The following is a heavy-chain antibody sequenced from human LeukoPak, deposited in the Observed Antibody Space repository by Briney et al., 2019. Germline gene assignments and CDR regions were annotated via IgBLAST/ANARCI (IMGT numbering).Heavy chain of an antibody. Sequence: SETPSLTCAVYGGSFSGYYWSWIRQPPGKGLEWIGEINHSGSTNYSPSLKSRVTISVDTSKNQFSLKLSSVTAADTAVYYCARGRIAAANDAFDIWGQGTMVTVSS. J-gene: IGHJ3*02. CDR1: GGSFSGYY. CDR3: ARGRIAAANDAFDI. D-gene: IGHD6-13*01. V-gene: IGHV4-34*01. CDR2: INHSGST.